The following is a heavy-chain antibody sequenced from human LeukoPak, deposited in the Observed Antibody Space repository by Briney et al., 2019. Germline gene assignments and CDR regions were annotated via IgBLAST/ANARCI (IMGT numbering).Heavy chain of an antibody. J-gene: IGHJ4*02. D-gene: IGHD4-17*01. CDR3: ARGRYGDYERYFDY. V-gene: IGHV4-34*01. CDR1: GGSFRGYY. CDR2: INHSGST. Sequence: SETLSLTCAVYGGSFRGYYWSWIRQPPGKGLEWIGEINHSGSTDYNPSLKSRVTISVDTSKNQFSLKLSSVTAADTAVYSCARGRYGDYERYFDYWGQGTLVTVSS.